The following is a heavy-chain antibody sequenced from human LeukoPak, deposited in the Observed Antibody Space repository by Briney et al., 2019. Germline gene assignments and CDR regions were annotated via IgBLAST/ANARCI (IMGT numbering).Heavy chain of an antibody. J-gene: IGHJ4*02. CDR3: AKDLGYYDSSGYHDY. Sequence: GGSLRLSCAASGFTFSSYGMSWVRQAPGRGLEWVSAISGSGGSTYYADSVKGRFTISRDNSKNTLYLQMNSLRAEDTAVYYCAKDLGYYDSSGYHDYWGQGTLVTVSS. CDR2: ISGSGGST. V-gene: IGHV3-23*01. CDR1: GFTFSSYG. D-gene: IGHD3-22*01.